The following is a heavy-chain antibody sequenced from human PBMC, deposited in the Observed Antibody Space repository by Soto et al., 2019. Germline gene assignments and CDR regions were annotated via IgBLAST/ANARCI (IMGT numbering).Heavy chain of an antibody. Sequence: PSETLAFTFPVSGGSITSGGYSWSWIRQSPVQGLEWIGYIYQSGSAFYNPSLKTRATRLVDRSKNQFSLNLTSVTAADAAVYYRARAFYGLDLWGQGTTVTFSS. CDR1: GGSITSGGYS. V-gene: IGHV4-30-2*06. CDR2: IYQSGSA. CDR3: ARAFYGLDL. J-gene: IGHJ6*02.